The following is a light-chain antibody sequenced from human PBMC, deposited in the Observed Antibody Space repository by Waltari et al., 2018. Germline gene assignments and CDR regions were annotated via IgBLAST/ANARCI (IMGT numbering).Light chain of an antibody. J-gene: IGKJ2*01. Sequence: DIVMTQSPLSLPVTPGEPASISCKSSQTLLRGNGYNYLDWYVQKPGQSPQLLIYLGSTRASVVPDRCSGSGTGTDFTLKISRVEAEDVGIYYCMQPLHTPYTFAQGTKLEI. CDR1: QTLLRGNGYNY. CDR3: MQPLHTPYT. V-gene: IGKV2-28*01. CDR2: LGS.